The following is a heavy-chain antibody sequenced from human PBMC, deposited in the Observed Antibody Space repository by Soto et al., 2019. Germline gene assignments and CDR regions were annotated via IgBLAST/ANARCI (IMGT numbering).Heavy chain of an antibody. CDR2: ISAYNGNT. J-gene: IGHJ4*02. D-gene: IGHD2-15*01. Sequence: ASVKVSCKASGYTFTSYGISWVRQAPGQGLEWMGWISAYNGNTNYAQKLQGRVTMTTDTSTSTAYMELRSLRSDDTAVYYCARELGYCSGGSCYINYWGQGALVTVSS. CDR3: ARELGYCSGGSCYINY. CDR1: GYTFTSYG. V-gene: IGHV1-18*01.